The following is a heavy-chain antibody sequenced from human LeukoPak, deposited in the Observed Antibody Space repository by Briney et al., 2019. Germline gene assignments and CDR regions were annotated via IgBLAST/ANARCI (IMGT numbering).Heavy chain of an antibody. D-gene: IGHD4-23*01. CDR2: ISTSSSYI. V-gene: IGHV3-21*01. Sequence: GGSLRLSCAASGFTFSSYSMNWVRQAPGKGLEWVSCISTSSSYIYYADSVKGRFTISRDNAKNSLYLQMNSLRAEDTAVYYCARATYGGNVDYWGQGTLVTVSS. CDR3: ARATYGGNVDY. CDR1: GFTFSSYS. J-gene: IGHJ4*02.